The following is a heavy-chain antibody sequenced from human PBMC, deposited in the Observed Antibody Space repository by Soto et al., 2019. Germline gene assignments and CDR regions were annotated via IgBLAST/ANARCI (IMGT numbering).Heavy chain of an antibody. CDR2: MSFDGNSK. Sequence: PGGSLRLSCAASGFAVSSYSMHWVRQAPGKGLEWVAAMSFDGNSKYFADSVKGQFKISRDTSKNTWSLEMESLGVEDSALYHCTRGRPMIANDDFEYWGQGTQVTVS. CDR1: GFAVSSYS. V-gene: IGHV3-30-3*01. J-gene: IGHJ4*02. CDR3: TRGRPMIANDDFEY. D-gene: IGHD2-21*01.